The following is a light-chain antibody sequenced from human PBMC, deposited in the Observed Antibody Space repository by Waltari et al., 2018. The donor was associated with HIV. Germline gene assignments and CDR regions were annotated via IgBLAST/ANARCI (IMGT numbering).Light chain of an antibody. CDR3: QTWGTGILV. CDR2: LNSDGSH. V-gene: IGLV4-69*01. J-gene: IGLJ3*02. Sequence: QLVLTQSPSASASLGASVKLTCTLSSGHSTSAIAWHQQQPEKGPRYLMKLNSDGSHSKGDGIPDRFSGSSSGAERYLTISSLQSEDEADYYCQTWGTGILVFGGGTKLTVL. CDR1: SGHSTSA.